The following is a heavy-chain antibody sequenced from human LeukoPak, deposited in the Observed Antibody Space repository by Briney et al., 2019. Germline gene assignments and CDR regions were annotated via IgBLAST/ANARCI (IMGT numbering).Heavy chain of an antibody. CDR2: IYSGGST. CDR1: GFTVRSTY. J-gene: IGHJ4*02. V-gene: IGHV3-66*01. Sequence: GGSLRLSCAASGFTVRSTYMSWVRQAPGKGLEWVSVIYSGGSTYYADSVEGRFTISRDNFKNTLYLQMNSLRVEDTAVYDCARDYGGNIRGYFDYWGQGTLVTVSS. D-gene: IGHD4-23*01. CDR3: ARDYGGNIRGYFDY.